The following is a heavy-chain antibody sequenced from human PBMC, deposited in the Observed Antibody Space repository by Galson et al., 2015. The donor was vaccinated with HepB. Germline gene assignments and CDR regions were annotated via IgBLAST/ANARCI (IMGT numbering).Heavy chain of an antibody. Sequence: SVKVSCKASGYTFTSYAMHWVRQAPGQRLEWMGWINAGNGNTNYSQKFQGRVTITRDTSASTAYMELSSLRSEDTAVYYCARDLIGGVGATDYYYYGMDVWGQGTTVTVSS. CDR3: ARDLIGGVGATDYYYYGMDV. V-gene: IGHV1-3*01. J-gene: IGHJ6*02. CDR2: INAGNGNT. D-gene: IGHD1-26*01. CDR1: GYTFTSYA.